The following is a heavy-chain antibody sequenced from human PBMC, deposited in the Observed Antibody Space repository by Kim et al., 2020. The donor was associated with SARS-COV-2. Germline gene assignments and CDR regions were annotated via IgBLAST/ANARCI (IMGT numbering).Heavy chain of an antibody. V-gene: IGHV3-33*06. CDR2: SNN. CDR3: AKDDYGMDV. Sequence: SNNDYADPVKGRFTISRDNSKNTLYLQMNSLRAEDTAVYYCAKDDYGMDVWGQGTTVTVSS. J-gene: IGHJ6*02.